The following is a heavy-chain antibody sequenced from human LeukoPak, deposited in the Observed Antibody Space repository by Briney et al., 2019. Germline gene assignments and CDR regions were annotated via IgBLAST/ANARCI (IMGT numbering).Heavy chain of an antibody. V-gene: IGHV1-2*02. J-gene: IGHJ4*02. D-gene: IGHD3-10*01. CDR1: GYTFTGYY. CDR2: INPDSGGT. CDR3: ARGHHYFVSGSYYNF. Sequence: PGASVKVSCKASGYTFTGYYIFWVRQAPGQGLEWMGWINPDSGGTSYAQKFQGRVTMTRDTSISTAYMELSRLTSDDTAVFYCARGHHYFVSGSYYNFWGQGTLVTVSS.